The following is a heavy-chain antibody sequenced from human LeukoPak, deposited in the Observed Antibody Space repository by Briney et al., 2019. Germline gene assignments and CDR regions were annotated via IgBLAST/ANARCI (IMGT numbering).Heavy chain of an antibody. CDR3: ASSKGVVRGVIYFDY. D-gene: IGHD3-10*01. J-gene: IGHJ4*02. Sequence: ASVKVSCKASGGTFSSYAISWVRQAPGQGLEWMGGIIPIFGTANYAQKFQGRVTITTDESTSTAYMELSSLRSEDTAVYYCASSKGVVRGVIYFDYWGQGTLVTVSS. CDR2: IIPIFGTA. V-gene: IGHV1-69*05. CDR1: GGTFSSYA.